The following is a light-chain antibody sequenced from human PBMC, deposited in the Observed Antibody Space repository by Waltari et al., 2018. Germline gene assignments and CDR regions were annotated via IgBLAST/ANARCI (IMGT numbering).Light chain of an antibody. Sequence: ELVLTQSPVTLSLSTGERATHSCRASQSVSSYLAWSEQKPGKAPRLLIYDASNWATGIPARFSGSGSGTDFTLIIISLQPEDFAAYYCQQRSNWPRTFGGGTKVEIK. CDR2: DAS. V-gene: IGKV3-11*01. CDR3: QQRSNWPRT. J-gene: IGKJ4*01. CDR1: QSVSSY.